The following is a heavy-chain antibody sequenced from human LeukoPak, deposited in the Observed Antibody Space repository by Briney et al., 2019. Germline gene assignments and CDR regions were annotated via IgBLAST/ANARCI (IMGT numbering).Heavy chain of an antibody. CDR2: ISSSGSTI. CDR3: FTSSYDSSGYTIEFDY. D-gene: IGHD3-22*01. CDR1: GFTFSDYY. Sequence: PGGSLRLSCAASGFTFSDYYMSWIRQAPGKGLEWVSYISSSGSTIYYADSVKGRFTISRDNAKNSLYLQMNSLRAEDTAVYYCFTSSYDSSGYTIEFDYWGQGTLVTVSS. V-gene: IGHV3-11*01. J-gene: IGHJ4*02.